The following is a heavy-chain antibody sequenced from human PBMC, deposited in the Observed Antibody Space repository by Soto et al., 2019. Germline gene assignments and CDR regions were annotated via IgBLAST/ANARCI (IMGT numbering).Heavy chain of an antibody. CDR1: DDSINSDKYS. Sequence: PSETLSLTCSVSDDSINSDKYSWGWIPQPQGKGLEWIGSIYHSGSTNYNPSLQSRVTIVLDKSKNQFSLKLTSVTAADTAVYYCARRDTTMVSRGGISWGPGTLLTVSS. CDR2: IYHSGST. CDR3: ARRDTTMVSRGGIS. V-gene: IGHV4-39*07. D-gene: IGHD5-18*01. J-gene: IGHJ5*02.